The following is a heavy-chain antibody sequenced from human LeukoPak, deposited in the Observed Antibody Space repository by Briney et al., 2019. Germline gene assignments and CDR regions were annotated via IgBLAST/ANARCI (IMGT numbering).Heavy chain of an antibody. CDR3: GRAPVGGFDQLLLSVDY. CDR2: ISSSSSYI. V-gene: IGHV3-21*01. CDR1: GFTFSSYS. J-gene: IGHJ4*02. D-gene: IGHD2-2*01. Sequence: PGGSLRLSCAASGFTFSSYSMNWVRQAPGKGLEWVSSISSSSSYIYYADSVKGRFTISRDNAKNSLYLQMNSLRAEDTAVYYCGRAPVGGFDQLLLSVDYWGQGTLVTVSS.